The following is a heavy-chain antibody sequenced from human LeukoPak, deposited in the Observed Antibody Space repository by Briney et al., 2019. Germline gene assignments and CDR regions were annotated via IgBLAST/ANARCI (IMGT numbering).Heavy chain of an antibody. CDR2: MSPNSGDT. V-gene: IGHV1-8*01. CDR3: ARHGVRDY. CDR1: GYTFTSYD. Sequence: ASVKVSCKASGYTFTSYDINWVRQATGQGLEWMGWMSPNSGDTGYVQKFQGRVTMTRNTSISTAYMELGRLRSEDTGVYYCARHGVRDYWGQGTLVTVSS. J-gene: IGHJ4*02. D-gene: IGHD4-17*01.